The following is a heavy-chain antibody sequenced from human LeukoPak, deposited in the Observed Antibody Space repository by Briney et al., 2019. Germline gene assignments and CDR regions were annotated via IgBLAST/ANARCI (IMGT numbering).Heavy chain of an antibody. CDR1: GGSISSYY. CDR3: AREHCSSTSCYRGQFGY. Sequence: SETLSLTCTVSGGSISSYYWSWIRQPPGKGLEWIGYIYYSGSTNYNPSLKSRVTISVDTSKNQFSLKLSSVTAADTAVYYCAREHCSSTSCYRGQFGYWGQGTLVTVSS. J-gene: IGHJ4*02. CDR2: IYYSGST. D-gene: IGHD2-2*01. V-gene: IGHV4-59*01.